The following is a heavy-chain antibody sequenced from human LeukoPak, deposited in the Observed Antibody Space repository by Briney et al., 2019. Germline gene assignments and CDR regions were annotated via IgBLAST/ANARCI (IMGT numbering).Heavy chain of an antibody. Sequence: ASVKVSCKASGYTFTGYYMRWVRQAPGQGLEWMGWINPNSGGTNYAQKFQGRVTMTRDTPISTAYMELGRLRSDDTAVYYCARGPAWDNWNYFPVEYYYMDVWGKGTTVTVSS. D-gene: IGHD1-7*01. CDR1: GYTFTGYY. V-gene: IGHV1-2*02. J-gene: IGHJ6*03. CDR3: ARGPAWDNWNYFPVEYYYMDV. CDR2: INPNSGGT.